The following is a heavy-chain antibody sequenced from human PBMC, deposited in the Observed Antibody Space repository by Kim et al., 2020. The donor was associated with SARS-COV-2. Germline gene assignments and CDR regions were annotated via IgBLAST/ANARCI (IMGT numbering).Heavy chain of an antibody. V-gene: IGHV2-5*02. CDR2: IYWDDEK. CDR3: THDSPGLYG. J-gene: IGHJ6*01. CDR1: GFSLTTRGEG. Sequence: SGPTLVNTTQTLTLTCTFSGFSLTTRGEGVAWVRQPPGKALEWLSLIYWDDEKRYSPSLRSRLTITKDTSKNQVDLTMTNVAPVDTATYYCTHDSPGLYG.